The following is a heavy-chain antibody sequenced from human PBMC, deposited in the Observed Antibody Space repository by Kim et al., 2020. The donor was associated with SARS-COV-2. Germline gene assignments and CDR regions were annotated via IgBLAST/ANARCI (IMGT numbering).Heavy chain of an antibody. V-gene: IGHV3-30*04. J-gene: IGHJ4*02. D-gene: IGHD3-9*01. CDR3: ARDPVLRYFDWLLAGAYFYY. CDR1: GFTFSSYA. Sequence: GGSLRLSCAASGFTFSSYAMHWVRQAPGKGLEWVAVISYDGSNKYYADSVKGRFTISRDNSKNTLYLQMNSLRAEDTAVYYCARDPVLRYFDWLLAGAYFYYWGQGTLVTVSS. CDR2: ISYDGSNK.